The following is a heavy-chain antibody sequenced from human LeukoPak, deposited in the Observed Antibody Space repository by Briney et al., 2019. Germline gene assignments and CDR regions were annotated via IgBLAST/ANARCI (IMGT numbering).Heavy chain of an antibody. CDR3: ARDNSGWSVDY. CDR1: GYTVTEVA. V-gene: IGHV1-24*01. D-gene: IGHD6-19*01. CDR2: FHPKDADM. J-gene: IGHJ4*02. Sequence: ASVKVSCKVSGYTVTEVAIHWVRQTPGEGLEWMGGFHPKDADMIYAQKFQGRVTMTQDTSTDTVYMELNSLESEDTAMYYCARDNSGWSVDYWGQGTLVTVTS.